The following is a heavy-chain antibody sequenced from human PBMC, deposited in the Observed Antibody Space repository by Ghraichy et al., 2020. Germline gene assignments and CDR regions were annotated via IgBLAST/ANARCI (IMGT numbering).Heavy chain of an antibody. D-gene: IGHD6-19*01. CDR2: ISWDGGNM. Sequence: GSLNISCVASGFTFDDSGMHWVRQVSGKGLEWVSLISWDGGNMYYADSVKGRFTISRDNSKKSLFLQMNSLRVEDTALYYCARDLDRSVAGSADGLASWGQGTLVTVSS. J-gene: IGHJ5*01. CDR3: ARDLDRSVAGSADGLAS. V-gene: IGHV3-43D*03. CDR1: GFTFDDSG.